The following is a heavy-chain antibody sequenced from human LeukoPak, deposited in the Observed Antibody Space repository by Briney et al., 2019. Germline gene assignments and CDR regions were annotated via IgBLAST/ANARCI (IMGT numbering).Heavy chain of an antibody. D-gene: IGHD6-19*01. V-gene: IGHV4-59*01. Sequence: PSETLSLTCTVSGGSISSYYWSWIRQPPGKGLECIGYIYYSGSINYNPSLKSRVTISVDTSKNQFSLKLSSVTAADTAVYYCARALAVAGRFYFDYWGQGTLVTVSS. CDR1: GGSISSYY. CDR2: IYYSGSI. CDR3: ARALAVAGRFYFDY. J-gene: IGHJ4*02.